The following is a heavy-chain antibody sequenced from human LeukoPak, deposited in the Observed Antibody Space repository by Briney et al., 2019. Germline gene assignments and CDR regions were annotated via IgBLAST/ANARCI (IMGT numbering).Heavy chain of an antibody. V-gene: IGHV3-30*02. D-gene: IGHD3-22*01. Sequence: GGSLRLSCAASGFTFSSYGMHWVRQVPGKGLEWVAFIRYDGSNKYFADSVKGRFTISRDNSKNTLYLQMSSLRAEDTAVYYCARDRSYYDSSGYYAYWGQGTLVTVSS. CDR2: IRYDGSNK. CDR1: GFTFSSYG. J-gene: IGHJ4*02. CDR3: ARDRSYYDSSGYYAY.